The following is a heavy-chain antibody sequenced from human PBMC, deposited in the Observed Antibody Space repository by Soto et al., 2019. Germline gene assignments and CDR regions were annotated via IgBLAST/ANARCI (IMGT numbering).Heavy chain of an antibody. CDR1: GFTFSDYA. J-gene: IGHJ4*02. CDR3: AKGGRQWLVTSDFNY. CDR2: VSHDGRNT. D-gene: IGHD6-19*01. Sequence: VQLVESGGGVVQPGRSLRLSCAASGFTFSDYAMHWVRQAPGKGLEWVAVVSHDGRNTHYADSVKGRFTISRDSSKNTGSLEMTSLRAEDTAVYYGAKGGRQWLVTSDFNYWGQGALVTVSS. V-gene: IGHV3-30*18.